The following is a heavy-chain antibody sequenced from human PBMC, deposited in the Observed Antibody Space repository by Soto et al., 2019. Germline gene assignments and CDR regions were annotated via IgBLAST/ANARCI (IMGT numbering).Heavy chain of an antibody. CDR3: VKERGPFNDFDI. CDR2: IWSDGNHK. V-gene: IGHV3-33*06. Sequence: QVQLLDSGGGVVQPGRSLRLSCAASGFAFTNYGMHWVRQAPGKGLEWVAVIWSDGNHKYYADSVKGRFTISRDNFKNTLSLQMDSLRAEDTAVYYCVKERGPFNDFDIWGQGTMVTVSS. CDR1: GFAFTNYG. J-gene: IGHJ3*02.